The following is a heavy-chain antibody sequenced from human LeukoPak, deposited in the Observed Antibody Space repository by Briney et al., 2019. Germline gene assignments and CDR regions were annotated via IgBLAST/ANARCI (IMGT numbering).Heavy chain of an antibody. V-gene: IGHV1-69*06. CDR1: GGTFSSYA. CDR3: ARAVRLIGGDWYFDY. Sequence: SVKVSCKASGGTFSSYAISWVRQAPGQGLEWMGGIIPIFGTANYAQKFQGRVTITADKSTSTAYMELSSLRSEDTAVYYCARAVRLIGGDWYFDYWGQGTLVTVSS. CDR2: IIPIFGTA. D-gene: IGHD2-21*02. J-gene: IGHJ4*02.